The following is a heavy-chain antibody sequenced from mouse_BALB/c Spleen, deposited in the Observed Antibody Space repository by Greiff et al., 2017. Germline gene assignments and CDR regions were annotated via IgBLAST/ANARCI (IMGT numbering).Heavy chain of an antibody. CDR2: ISSGGSYT. V-gene: IGHV5-9-4*01. J-gene: IGHJ4*01. Sequence: DVMLVESGGGLVKPGGSLKLSCAASGFTFSSYAMSWVRQSPEKRLEWVAEISSGGSYTYYPDTVTGRFTISRDNAKNTLYLEMSSLRSEDTAMYYCARVFYYYGSSSGYAMDYWGQGTSVTVSS. CDR3: ARVFYYYGSSSGYAMDY. D-gene: IGHD1-1*01. CDR1: GFTFSSYA.